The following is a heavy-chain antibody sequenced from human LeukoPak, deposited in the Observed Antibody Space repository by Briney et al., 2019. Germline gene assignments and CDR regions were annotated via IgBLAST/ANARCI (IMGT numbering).Heavy chain of an antibody. V-gene: IGHV3-21*01. CDR2: ISSSSSYI. J-gene: IGHJ4*02. D-gene: IGHD6-13*01. Sequence: RGSLRLSCAASGFTFSTYGMHWVRQAPGKGLEWVSSISSSSSYIYYADSVKGRFTISRDNAKNSLYLQMNSLRAEDTAVYYCAIFVAAGSDDYWGQRTLVTVSS. CDR1: GFTFSTYG. CDR3: AIFVAAGSDDY.